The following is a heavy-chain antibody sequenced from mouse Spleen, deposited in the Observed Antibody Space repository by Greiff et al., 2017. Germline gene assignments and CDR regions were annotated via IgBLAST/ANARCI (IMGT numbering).Heavy chain of an antibody. V-gene: IGHV1-15*01. D-gene: IGHD2-3*01. CDR2: IDPETGGT. Sequence: QVQLPPSGAELVRPGASVTLSCKASGYTFPDYEMHWVKQTPVHGLEWIGAIDPETGGTAYNQKFKGKAILTADNSSSTAYMELRSLTSEDSAVYYCTREGDGFYYYAMDYWGQGTSVTVSS. J-gene: IGHJ4*01. CDR3: TREGDGFYYYAMDY. CDR1: GYTFPDYE.